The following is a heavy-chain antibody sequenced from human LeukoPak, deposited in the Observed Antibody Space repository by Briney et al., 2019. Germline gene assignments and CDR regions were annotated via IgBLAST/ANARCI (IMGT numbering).Heavy chain of an antibody. CDR1: GFSFISFG. CDR2: ISGYNDDT. Sequence: ASVKVSCKAFGFSFISFGFNWVRQAPGQGLEWMGWISGYNDDTKYAQKFQGRVTMTTDKSTSTAYMELRSLRSDDTAVYYCARGTWETAARPYSFDTWGQGTLVTVTS. CDR3: ARGTWETAARPYSFDT. J-gene: IGHJ4*02. D-gene: IGHD1-26*01. V-gene: IGHV1-18*01.